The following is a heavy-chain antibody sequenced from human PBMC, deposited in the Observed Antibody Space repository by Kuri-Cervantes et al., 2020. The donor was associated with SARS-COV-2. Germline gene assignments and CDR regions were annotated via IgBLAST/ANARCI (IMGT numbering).Heavy chain of an antibody. CDR1: GFTFDDYT. CDR3: ARDSGSYTPDY. V-gene: IGHV3-23*01. CDR2: ISGSGGST. D-gene: IGHD1-26*01. Sequence: GESLKISCAASGFTFDDYTMHWVRQAPGKGLEWVSAISGSGGSTYYADSVKGRFTISRDNSKNTLYLQMNSLRAEDTAVYYCARDSGSYTPDYWGQGTLVTVSS. J-gene: IGHJ4*02.